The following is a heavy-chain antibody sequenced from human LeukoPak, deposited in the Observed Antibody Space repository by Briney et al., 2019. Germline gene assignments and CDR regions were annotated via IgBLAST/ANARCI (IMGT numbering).Heavy chain of an antibody. CDR1: GGSFSGYY. Sequence: SETLSLTCAVYGGSFSGYYWSWIRQPPGKGLEWIGEINHSGSTNYNPSLKSRVTISVDTSKNQFSLQLNSVTPEDTAVYYCARSTLNWACDYWGQGTLVTVSS. CDR3: ARSTLNWACDY. CDR2: INHSGST. J-gene: IGHJ4*02. D-gene: IGHD7-27*01. V-gene: IGHV4-34*01.